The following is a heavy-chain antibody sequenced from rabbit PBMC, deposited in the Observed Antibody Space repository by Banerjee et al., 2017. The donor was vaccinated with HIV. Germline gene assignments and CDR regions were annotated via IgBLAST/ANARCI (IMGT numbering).Heavy chain of an antibody. D-gene: IGHD1-1*01. CDR3: VRGASSSGYYNL. CDR1: GFDFSSYY. CDR2: IDPVFGST. V-gene: IGHV1S7*01. J-gene: IGHJ4*01. Sequence: QLKESGGGLVQPGGSLKLSCKASGFDFSSYYMSWVRQAPGKGLEWIGYIDPVFGSTYYASWVNGRFPISSHNAQNTLYLQLNSLTVADTATYFCVRGASSSGYYNLWGQGTLVTVS.